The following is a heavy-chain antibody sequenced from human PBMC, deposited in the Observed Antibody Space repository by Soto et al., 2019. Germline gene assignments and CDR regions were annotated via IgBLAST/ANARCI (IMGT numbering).Heavy chain of an antibody. Sequence: LRLSCAASGFTFSSYAMHWVRQAPGKGLEWVAVISYDGSNKYYADSVKGRFTISRDNSKNTLYLQMNSLRAEDTAVYYCARAGAYCISTSCYEDYYYGMDVWGQGTTVTVSS. CDR1: GFTFSSYA. CDR3: ARAGAYCISTSCYEDYYYGMDV. CDR2: ISYDGSNK. J-gene: IGHJ6*02. D-gene: IGHD2-2*01. V-gene: IGHV3-30-3*01.